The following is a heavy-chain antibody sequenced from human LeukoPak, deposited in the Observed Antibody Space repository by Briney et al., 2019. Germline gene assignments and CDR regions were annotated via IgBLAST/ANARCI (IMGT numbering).Heavy chain of an antibody. CDR2: INPHSGGT. J-gene: IGHJ3*02. D-gene: IGHD6-25*01. CDR3: ARVDRLYERTYPAGYDI. CDR1: GYNFPDYY. Sequence: ASVKVSCKASGYNFPDYYIHWVRHAPGQGLEWMGWINPHSGGTRYAPKFQGRVTMSRDTSINTAYMELRRLRSDDTAVFYCARVDRLYERTYPAGYDIWGQGTRVTVSS. V-gene: IGHV1-2*02.